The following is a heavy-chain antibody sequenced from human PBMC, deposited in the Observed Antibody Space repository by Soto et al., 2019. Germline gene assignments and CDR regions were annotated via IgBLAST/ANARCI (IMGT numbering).Heavy chain of an antibody. CDR2: IWYDGSNK. J-gene: IGHJ4*02. CDR1: GFTFSSYG. D-gene: IGHD3-22*01. CDR3: ARGLAYDSSGYYPYYFDY. Sequence: PGGSLRLSCAASGFTFSSYGMHWVRQAPGKGLEWVAVIWYDGSNKYYADSVKGRFTISRDNSKNTLYLQMNSLRAEDTAVYYCARGLAYDSSGYYPYYFDYWGQGTLVTVSS. V-gene: IGHV3-33*01.